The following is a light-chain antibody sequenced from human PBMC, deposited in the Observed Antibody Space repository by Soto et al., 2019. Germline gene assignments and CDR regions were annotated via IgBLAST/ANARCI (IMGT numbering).Light chain of an antibody. CDR1: QSISSSY. J-gene: IGKJ4*01. CDR2: GAS. V-gene: IGKV3-20*01. Sequence: EIVLTQSPGTLSLSPGERATLSCRASQSISSSYLAWYQQKPGQAPRLLIYGASSRATGIPDRFSGSGSDTDFTLTISRLEPEDFAVYYRQQFGSSPLLTFGGGTKVEIK. CDR3: QQFGSSPLLT.